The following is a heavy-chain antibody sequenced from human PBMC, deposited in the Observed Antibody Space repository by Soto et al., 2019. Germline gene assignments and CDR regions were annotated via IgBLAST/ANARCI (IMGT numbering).Heavy chain of an antibody. J-gene: IGHJ6*03. Sequence: VQLVESGGGLVQPGRSLRLSCAASGFTFDDYAMHWVRQAPGKGLEWVSGISWNSGSIGYADSVKGRFTISRDNAKNSLYLQMNSLRAEDTALYYCAKVGVGGYYYYYMDVWGKGTTVTVSS. CDR3: AKVGVGGYYYYYMDV. CDR2: ISWNSGSI. D-gene: IGHD2-15*01. V-gene: IGHV3-9*01. CDR1: GFTFDDYA.